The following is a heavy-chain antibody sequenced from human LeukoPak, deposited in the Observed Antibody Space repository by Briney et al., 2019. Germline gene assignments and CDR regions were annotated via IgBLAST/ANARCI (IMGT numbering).Heavy chain of an antibody. D-gene: IGHD2-2*02. CDR1: GATINY. CDR3: ARVAGGRYCSSTSCYMRGWFDP. Sequence: ASVKVSCKTSGATINYIHWMRQAPGQGLEWMGGIIPIFGKANYAQKFQGRVTITADESTSTAYMELSSLRSEDTAVYYCARVAGGRYCSSTSCYMRGWFDPWGQGTLVTVSS. J-gene: IGHJ5*02. V-gene: IGHV1-69*13. CDR2: IIPIFGKA.